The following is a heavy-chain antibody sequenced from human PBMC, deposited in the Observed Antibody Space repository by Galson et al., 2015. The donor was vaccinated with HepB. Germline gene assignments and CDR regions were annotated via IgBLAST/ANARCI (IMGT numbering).Heavy chain of an antibody. CDR2: ISWDGVTT. D-gene: IGHD3-10*01. CDR1: GFTFDDYT. V-gene: IGHV3-43*01. Sequence: SLRLSCAASGFTFDDYTMHWVRQAPGKGLEWVSLISWDGVTTYYADSVKGRFTVSRDNSKHSLFLQMNSLRTQDTALYYCVKDSTYYYGSGISRAYGLDVWGQGTPVTVAS. J-gene: IGHJ6*02. CDR3: VKDSTYYYGSGISRAYGLDV.